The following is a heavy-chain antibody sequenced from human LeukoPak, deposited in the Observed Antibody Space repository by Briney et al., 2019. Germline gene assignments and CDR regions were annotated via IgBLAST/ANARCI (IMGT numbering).Heavy chain of an antibody. CDR2: FDPEDGET. CDR1: GYTLTELS. D-gene: IGHD3-22*01. CDR3: ARGSQDYYDCSGYYDY. V-gene: IGHV1-24*01. J-gene: IGHJ4*02. Sequence: ASVKVSCKVSGYTLTELSMHWVRQAPGKGLEWMGGFDPEDGETIYAQKFQGRVTMTRDTSISTAYMELSRLRSDDTAVYYCARGSQDYYDCSGYYDYWGQGTLVTVSS.